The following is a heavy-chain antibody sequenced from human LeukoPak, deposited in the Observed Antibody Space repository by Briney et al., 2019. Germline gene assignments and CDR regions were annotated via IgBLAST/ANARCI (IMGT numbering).Heavy chain of an antibody. CDR1: GGSISSRGYY. CDR2: IYYSGST. J-gene: IGHJ4*02. Sequence: SETLSLTCTVSGGSISSRGYYWVWIRQPPGKGPEWIGNIYYSGSTYYNPTLKSRVTISLDTSKNQFSLKLSSVTAADTAVYFCARRKGDSSSADYWGQGTLVTVSS. CDR3: ARRKGDSSSADY. D-gene: IGHD6-6*01. V-gene: IGHV4-39*01.